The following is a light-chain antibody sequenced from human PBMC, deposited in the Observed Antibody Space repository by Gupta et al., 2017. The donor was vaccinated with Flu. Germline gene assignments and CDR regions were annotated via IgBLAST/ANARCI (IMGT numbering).Light chain of an antibody. CDR2: KAS. CDR3: QQYKSYPLT. J-gene: IGKJ4*01. V-gene: IGKV1-5*03. CDR1: QSFNTY. Sequence: GDRVTITCRASQSFNTYLAWYQQKPGKAPRLLIYKASNLESGVPSRFSASGSGTEFTLTIGSLQPDDFATYCCQQYKSYPLTFGGGTKVEIK.